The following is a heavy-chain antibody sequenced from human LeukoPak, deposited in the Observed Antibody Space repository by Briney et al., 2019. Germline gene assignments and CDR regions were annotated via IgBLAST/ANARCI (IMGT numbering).Heavy chain of an antibody. V-gene: IGHV3-21*01. CDR1: GFTFSSYS. Sequence: GGSLRLSCAASGFTFSSYSMNWVRQAPGKGLEWVSSISSSSSYIYYADSVKGRFTISRDNAKNSLYLQMNSLRAEDTAVYYCVREGEVRDIIAAAGTSTFDIWGQGTMVTVSS. CDR2: ISSSSSYI. D-gene: IGHD6-13*01. CDR3: VREGEVRDIIAAAGTSTFDI. J-gene: IGHJ3*02.